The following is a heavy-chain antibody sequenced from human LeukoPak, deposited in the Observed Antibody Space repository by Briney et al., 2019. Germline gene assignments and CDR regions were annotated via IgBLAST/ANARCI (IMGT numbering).Heavy chain of an antibody. D-gene: IGHD3-10*01. V-gene: IGHV4-34*01. CDR1: GGSFSGYY. CDR3: ARGHYGSGRGWFDP. J-gene: IGHJ5*02. CDR2: INHSGST. Sequence: SETLSLTCAVYGGSFSGYYWSWIRQPPGKGLEWIGEINHSGSTNYNPSLKSRVTISVDTSKNQFSLKLSSVTAADTAVYYCARGHYGSGRGWFDPWGQGTLVTVSS.